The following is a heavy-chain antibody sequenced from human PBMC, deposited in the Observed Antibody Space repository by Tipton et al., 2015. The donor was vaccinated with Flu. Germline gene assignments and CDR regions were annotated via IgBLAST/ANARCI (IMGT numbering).Heavy chain of an antibody. J-gene: IGHJ6*02. V-gene: IGHV3-73*01. D-gene: IGHD4-17*01. CDR1: GFTFSGSP. Sequence: SLRLSCAASGFTFSGSPMHWVRQASGKGLEWVGRIKSKANSYATRYAASVKGRFTISGDDSKNTAYLQMDSLKTEDTAVYYCTRGVSDGDNGMDVWGQGTTVSVSS. CDR2: IKSKANSYAT. CDR3: TRGVSDGDNGMDV.